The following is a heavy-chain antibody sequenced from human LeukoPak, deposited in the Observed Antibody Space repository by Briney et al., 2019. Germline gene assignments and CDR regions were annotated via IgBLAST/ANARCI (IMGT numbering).Heavy chain of an antibody. CDR3: AKGAEIDH. CDR2: MTGPADTT. J-gene: IGHJ4*02. Sequence: GESLKISCAASGFNFNNFAMSWVRRAPGKGLEWLSAMTGPADTTYYAVSVKGRFTISRDYSKSMVFLQMNSLRVEDTAIYCCAKGAEIDHWGQGTLVTVSS. CDR1: GFNFNNFA. V-gene: IGHV3-23*01.